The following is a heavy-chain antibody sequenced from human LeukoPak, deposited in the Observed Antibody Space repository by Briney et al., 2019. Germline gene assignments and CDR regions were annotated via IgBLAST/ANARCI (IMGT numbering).Heavy chain of an antibody. CDR3: AKGASTYYDIWSGYGAFDI. D-gene: IGHD3-3*01. J-gene: IGHJ3*02. V-gene: IGHV3-23*01. CDR2: VSESGDST. CDR1: ELTLSNYV. Sequence: PGGSLRLSCTASELTLSNYVMSWVRQAPGKGLEWVSGVSESGDSTYYADPVTGRVTISRDSSKNTLFLHMNSLRVEDTAVYFCAKGASTYYDIWSGYGAFDIWGQGTMVTVSS.